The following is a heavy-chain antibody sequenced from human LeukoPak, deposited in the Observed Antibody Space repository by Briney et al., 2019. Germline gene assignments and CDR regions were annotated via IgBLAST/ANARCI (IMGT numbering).Heavy chain of an antibody. Sequence: ASVKVSCTASGGTFSSYAISWLRQAPGQGLEWMGGIIPIFGTANYAQKFQGRVTITADESTSTAYMELSSLRSEDTAVYYCARGGFCSGGSCYSYWFDPWGQGTLVTVSS. V-gene: IGHV1-69*13. J-gene: IGHJ5*02. D-gene: IGHD2-15*01. CDR2: IIPIFGTA. CDR3: ARGGFCSGGSCYSYWFDP. CDR1: GGTFSSYA.